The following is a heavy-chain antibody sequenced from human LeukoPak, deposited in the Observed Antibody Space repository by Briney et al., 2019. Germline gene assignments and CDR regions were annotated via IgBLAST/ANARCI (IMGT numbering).Heavy chain of an antibody. CDR2: TNPNNGDT. J-gene: IGHJ4*02. D-gene: IGHD3-10*01. Sequence: APVKGSPKTSLYTTTPSYILWVSPAPPEGPHGMGWTNPNNGDTNSAQKFQGRITMPGDTFITTVYMELRRLRPADTAVYYCARDSGMVRGTVDYWGQGTLVTVSS. CDR3: ARDSGMVRGTVDY. CDR1: LYTTTPSY. V-gene: IGHV1-2*02.